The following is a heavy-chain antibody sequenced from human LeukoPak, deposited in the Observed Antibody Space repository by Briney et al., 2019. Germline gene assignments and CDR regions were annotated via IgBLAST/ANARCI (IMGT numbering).Heavy chain of an antibody. CDR3: ARDPYSSSYMDV. Sequence: SVKVSCKASRGTFSSYAISWVRQAPGQGLEWMGGIIPIFGTANYAQKFQGRVTITTDESTSTAYMELSSLRSEDTAVYYCARDPYSSSYMDVWGKGTTVTVSS. D-gene: IGHD6-6*01. V-gene: IGHV1-69*05. J-gene: IGHJ6*04. CDR2: IIPIFGTA. CDR1: RGTFSSYA.